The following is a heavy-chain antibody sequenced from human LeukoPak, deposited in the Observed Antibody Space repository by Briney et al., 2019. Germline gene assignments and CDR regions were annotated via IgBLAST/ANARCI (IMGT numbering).Heavy chain of an antibody. J-gene: IGHJ4*02. CDR2: ISYDGSNK. CDR3: AKDRYDFWSGYPPPYYFDY. V-gene: IGHV3-30*18. Sequence: GGSLRLSCAASGFTFSSYGMHWVRQAPGKGLEWVAVISYDGSNKYYADSVKGRFTISRDNSKNTLYLQMTSLRAEDTAIYFCAKDRYDFWSGYPPPYYFDYWGQGTLVAVSS. D-gene: IGHD3-3*01. CDR1: GFTFSSYG.